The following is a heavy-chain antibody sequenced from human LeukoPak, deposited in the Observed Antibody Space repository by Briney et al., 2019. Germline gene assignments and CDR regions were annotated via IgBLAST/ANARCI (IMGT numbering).Heavy chain of an antibody. J-gene: IGHJ4*02. CDR2: ISWNSGSI. D-gene: IGHD6-19*01. CDR1: GFTFDDYA. Sequence: GGSLRLSCAASGFTFDDYAMHWVRQAPGKGLEWVSGISWNSGSIGYADSVKGRFTISRDNAKNSLYLQMNSLRAEDTAVYYCVGIAVVYYFDYWGQGTLVTVSS. CDR3: VGIAVVYYFDY. V-gene: IGHV3-9*01.